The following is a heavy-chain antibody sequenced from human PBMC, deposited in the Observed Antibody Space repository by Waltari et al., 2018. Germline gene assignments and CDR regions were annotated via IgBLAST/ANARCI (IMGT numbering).Heavy chain of an antibody. CDR3: ARCRYDSSGYYYTHDAFDI. D-gene: IGHD3-22*01. V-gene: IGHV4-31*03. Sequence: QVQLQESGPGLVKPSQTLSLTCTVSGGSISSGGYYWSWIRQHPGKGLEWIGYIYYSGSTYYNPSLKSRVTISVDTSKNQFSLKLSSVTAADTAVYYCARCRYDSSGYYYTHDAFDIWGQGTMVTVSS. CDR2: IYYSGST. J-gene: IGHJ3*02. CDR1: GGSISSGGYY.